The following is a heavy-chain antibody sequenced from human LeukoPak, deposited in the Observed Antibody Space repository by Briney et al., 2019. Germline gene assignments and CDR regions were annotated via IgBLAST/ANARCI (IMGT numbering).Heavy chain of an antibody. D-gene: IGHD2-2*02. V-gene: IGHV3-23*01. J-gene: IGHJ3*02. CDR3: AKPAGYCSSTSCYTPGRFDAFDI. CDR1: GFTFSSYS. CDR2: ITGSGDTT. Sequence: GGSLRLSCAVSGFTFSSYSMGWVRQAPGKGLEWVSDITGSGDTTYYADSVKGRFTISRDNPNNTLNLQMNSLRAEDTAVYYCAKPAGYCSSTSCYTPGRFDAFDIWGQGTTVTVSS.